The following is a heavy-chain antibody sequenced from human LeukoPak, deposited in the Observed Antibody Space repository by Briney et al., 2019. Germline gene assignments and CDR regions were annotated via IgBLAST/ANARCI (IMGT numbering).Heavy chain of an antibody. CDR3: ARTLCRGGDCYETFDI. CDR1: GGSFSDYY. CDR2: INHSGST. Sequence: SESLSLTCAVYGGSFSDYYWSWIRQPPGKGLEWIGEINHSGSTNYNPSLKSRVTISVDTSKNQFSLKLSSVTAADTALYYCARTLCRGGDCYETFDIWGQGTLVTVSS. J-gene: IGHJ3*02. V-gene: IGHV4-34*01. D-gene: IGHD2-21*02.